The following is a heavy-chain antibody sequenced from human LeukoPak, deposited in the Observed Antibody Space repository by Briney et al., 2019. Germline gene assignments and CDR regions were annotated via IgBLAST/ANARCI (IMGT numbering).Heavy chain of an antibody. J-gene: IGHJ5*02. D-gene: IGHD3-22*01. CDR3: ARDGSYYDSQGNWFDP. CDR2: IYHSGST. Sequence: SETLSLTCAVSGGSISSSNWWSWVRQPPGKGLEWIGKIYHSGSTNYNPSLKSRVTISVDKSKNQFSLKLSSVTAADTAVYYCARDGSYYDSQGNWFDPWGQGTLVTVSS. CDR1: GGSISSSNW. V-gene: IGHV4-4*02.